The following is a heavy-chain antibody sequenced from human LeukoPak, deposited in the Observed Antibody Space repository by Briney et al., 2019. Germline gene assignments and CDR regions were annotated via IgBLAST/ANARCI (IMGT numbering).Heavy chain of an antibody. D-gene: IGHD6-13*01. CDR2: FYTSGSP. V-gene: IGHV4-61*02. CDR1: GGSISSGSYY. J-gene: IGHJ4*02. Sequence: SETLSVTCTGSGGSISSGSYYGSWIRRPAGKGLEWIWRFYTSGSPNYNPCFKRCVTMSVDTSQNQFSLNLSSVTAADTAVYYCARFSSIAAAFDYWGLGTLVPVSS. CDR3: ARFSSIAAAFDY.